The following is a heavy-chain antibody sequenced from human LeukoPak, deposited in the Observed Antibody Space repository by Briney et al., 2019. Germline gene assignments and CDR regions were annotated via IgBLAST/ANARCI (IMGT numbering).Heavy chain of an antibody. CDR1: GYTFTGYY. J-gene: IGHJ6*02. CDR3: ARASPPYYGSLVYYYGMDV. CDR2: INPNSGGT. D-gene: IGHD3-10*01. Sequence: ASVKVSCKASGYTFTGYYMHWLRLAPGQGLEWLGWINPNSGGTNYAQKFQGRVTMTRDTSISTAYMEVSSLRSDDTTVYYCARASPPYYGSLVYYYGMDVWGQGTTVTVSS. V-gene: IGHV1-2*02.